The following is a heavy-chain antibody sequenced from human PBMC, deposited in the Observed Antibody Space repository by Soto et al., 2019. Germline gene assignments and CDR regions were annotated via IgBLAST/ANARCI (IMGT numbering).Heavy chain of an antibody. Sequence: EVQLLESGGGWVQPGGSLRLSCAASGFTFSSDAMSWVRQAPGKGLEWVSAISGRGGSTYYADSVKGRFTISRDNSKNTLYLQMNSLRAEDTAVDYCAKDGQVSWTRSDYWGQGTLVTVSS. CDR3: AKDGQVSWTRSDY. CDR1: GFTFSSDA. V-gene: IGHV3-23*01. D-gene: IGHD3-3*01. CDR2: ISGRGGST. J-gene: IGHJ4*02.